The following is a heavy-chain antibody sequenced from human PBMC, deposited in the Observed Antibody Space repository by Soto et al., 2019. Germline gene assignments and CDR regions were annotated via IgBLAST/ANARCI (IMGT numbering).Heavy chain of an antibody. Sequence: QVQLVESGGGVVQPGRSLRLSCAASGFTFSSYGMHWVRQAPGKGLEWVAVISYDGSNKYDADSVKGRFTISRDNYKNTLYLQMNILSPEDTAVYYCATARGHYDISPMIYYYYGMDVWGQGTTVTVSS. CDR3: ATARGHYDISPMIYYYYGMDV. CDR2: ISYDGSNK. J-gene: IGHJ6*02. D-gene: IGHD3-9*01. V-gene: IGHV3-30*03. CDR1: GFTFSSYG.